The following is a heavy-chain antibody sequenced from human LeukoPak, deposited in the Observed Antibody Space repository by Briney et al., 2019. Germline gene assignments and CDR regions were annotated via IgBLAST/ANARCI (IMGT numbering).Heavy chain of an antibody. J-gene: IGHJ4*02. V-gene: IGHV1-2*06. CDR3: ATSYYDILSGYYREYYFNY. D-gene: IGHD3-9*01. CDR1: GHTFTGYY. CDR2: SNPNSGGT. Sequence: ASVKVSCKASGHTFTGYYMHWVRQAPGQGLEWMGRSNPNSGGTNYAQKFQGRVTMTRDTSISTAYMELSRLRSDDTAVYYCATSYYDILSGYYREYYFNYWGQGTLVTVSS.